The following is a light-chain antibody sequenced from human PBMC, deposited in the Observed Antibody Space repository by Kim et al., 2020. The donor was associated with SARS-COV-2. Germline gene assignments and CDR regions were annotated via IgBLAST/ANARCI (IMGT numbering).Light chain of an antibody. V-gene: IGKV1-NL1*01. Sequence: PSVADRLTLTGRATHDISNSLAWYQQKPGQAPKLLLSATSKLERGVPSRFSGSGSGTTYTLTISNLQPEDFATYYCQQYYSHPLTFGGGTKVDIK. CDR3: QQYYSHPLT. CDR2: ATS. CDR1: HDISNS. J-gene: IGKJ4*01.